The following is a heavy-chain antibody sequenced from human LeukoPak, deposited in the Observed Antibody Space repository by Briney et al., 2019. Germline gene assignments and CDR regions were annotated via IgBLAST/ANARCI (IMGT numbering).Heavy chain of an antibody. Sequence: GGSLRLSCAASGFTFSSYSMNWVRQAPGKGLEWVAVISYDGSNKYYADSVKGRFTISRDNSKNTLYLQMNSLRAEDTAVYYCAREKYCSSTSCYSAFDIWGQGTMVTVSS. J-gene: IGHJ3*02. D-gene: IGHD2-2*01. CDR2: ISYDGSNK. CDR1: GFTFSSYS. CDR3: AREKYCSSTSCYSAFDI. V-gene: IGHV3-30*03.